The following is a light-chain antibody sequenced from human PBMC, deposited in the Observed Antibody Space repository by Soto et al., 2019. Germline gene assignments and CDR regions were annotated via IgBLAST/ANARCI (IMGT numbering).Light chain of an antibody. J-gene: IGKJ4*01. Sequence: EIVLTQSPGTLSLSPGERATLSCRASQSVANSLAWYQQRPGQAPRLLIHGASSRATAIPDRFSGSGSGTDFTLTISRLEPDDFAVYYCQQYGSSLTFGGGTKVEIK. V-gene: IGKV3-20*01. CDR3: QQYGSSLT. CDR2: GAS. CDR1: QSVANS.